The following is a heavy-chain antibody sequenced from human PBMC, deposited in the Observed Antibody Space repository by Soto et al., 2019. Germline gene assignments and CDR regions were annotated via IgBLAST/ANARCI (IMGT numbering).Heavy chain of an antibody. Sequence: SLRLSCAASGFTFSSYGMHWVRQAPGKGLEWVAVISYDGSNKYYADSVKGRFTISRDNSKNTLYLQMNSLRAEDTAVYYCAKDGYDYSNFDYWGQGTLVTVSS. V-gene: IGHV3-30*18. CDR2: ISYDGSNK. CDR3: AKDGYDYSNFDY. D-gene: IGHD4-4*01. J-gene: IGHJ4*01. CDR1: GFTFSSYG.